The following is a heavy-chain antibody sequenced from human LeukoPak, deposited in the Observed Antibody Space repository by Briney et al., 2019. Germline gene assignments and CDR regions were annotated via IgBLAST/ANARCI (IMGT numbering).Heavy chain of an antibody. V-gene: IGHV1-69*04. CDR2: IIPILGIA. CDR1: GYTFTSYD. CDR3: ARDQGIVLTYYYYGMDV. J-gene: IGHJ6*02. D-gene: IGHD2-8*01. Sequence: SVKVSCKASGYTFTSYDINWVRQAPGQGLEWMGRIIPILGIANYAQKFQGRVTITADKSTSTAYMELSSLRSEDTAVYYCARDQGIVLTYYYYGMDVWGQGTTVTVSS.